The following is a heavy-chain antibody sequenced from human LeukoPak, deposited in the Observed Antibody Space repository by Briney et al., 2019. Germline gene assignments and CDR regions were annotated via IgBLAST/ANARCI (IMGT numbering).Heavy chain of an antibody. CDR3: ARQNADCGSTGYPIDY. CDR1: GGSISSSGYY. CDR2: IYYSGST. J-gene: IGHJ4*02. Sequence: SETLSLTCTVSGGSISSSGYYWGWIRQPPGKGLEWIGSIYYSGSTYYNPSLKSRVTISVDTSKNQFSLKLRSVTAADTAVYYCARQNADCGSTGYPIDYWGQGTLVTVSS. V-gene: IGHV4-39*01. D-gene: IGHD2-2*01.